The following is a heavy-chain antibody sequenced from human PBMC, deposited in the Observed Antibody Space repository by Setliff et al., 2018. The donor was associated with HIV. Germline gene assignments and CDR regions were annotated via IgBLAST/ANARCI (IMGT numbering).Heavy chain of an antibody. V-gene: IGHV1-18*01. CDR3: ARAIGDYYDSSGYYAPTDYYYGMDV. CDR1: GYTFTSYD. D-gene: IGHD3-22*01. Sequence: ASVKVSCKASGYTFTSYDINWVRQATGQGLEWMGWISAYNGNTNYAQKFQGRVTMTTDTSTSTAYMELRSLRSDDTAVYYCARAIGDYYDSSGYYAPTDYYYGMDVWGQGTTGTV. J-gene: IGHJ6*02. CDR2: ISAYNGNT.